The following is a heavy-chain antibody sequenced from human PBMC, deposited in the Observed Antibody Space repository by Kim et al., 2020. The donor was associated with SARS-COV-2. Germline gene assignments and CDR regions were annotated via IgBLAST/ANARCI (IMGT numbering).Heavy chain of an antibody. V-gene: IGHV4-34*01. D-gene: IGHD6-6*01. J-gene: IGHJ6*03. CDR1: GGSFSGYY. CDR2: INHSGST. CDR3: ARRGKYSSSPYYYYYYMD. Sequence: SETLSLTCAVYGGSFSGYYWSWIRQPPGKGLEWIGEINHSGSTNYNPSLKSRVTISVDTSKNQFSLKLSSVTAADTAVYYCARRGKYSSSPYYYYYYMD.